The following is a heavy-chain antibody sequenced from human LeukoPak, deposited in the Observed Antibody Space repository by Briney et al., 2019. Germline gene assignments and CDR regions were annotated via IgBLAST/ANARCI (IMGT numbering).Heavy chain of an antibody. J-gene: IGHJ6*03. V-gene: IGHV4-59*01. CDR3: AGSSWPYYYYYMDV. D-gene: IGHD6-13*01. CDR1: GGSISSYY. CDR2: IYYSGST. Sequence: SETLSLTCTVSGGSISSYYWSWIRQPPGKGLEWIGYIYYSGSTNYNPSLKSRFTISVDTSKNQFSLKLSSVTAADTAVYYCAGSSWPYYYYYMDVWGKGTTVTVSS.